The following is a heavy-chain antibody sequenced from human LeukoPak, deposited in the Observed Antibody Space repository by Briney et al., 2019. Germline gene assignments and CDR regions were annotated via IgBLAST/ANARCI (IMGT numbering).Heavy chain of an antibody. J-gene: IGHJ4*02. V-gene: IGHV7-4-1*02. Sequence: ASVKVSCKASGYTFTRSAINWVRQAPGQGLEWMGWINTNTGNPTYAQGFTGRFVFSLDTSVSTAYLQSNSLKAEDTAVYYCAKNGLGAVVKTDWGQGTLVTVSS. CDR3: AKNGLGAVVKTD. CDR1: GYTFTRSA. CDR2: INTNTGNP. D-gene: IGHD3-22*01.